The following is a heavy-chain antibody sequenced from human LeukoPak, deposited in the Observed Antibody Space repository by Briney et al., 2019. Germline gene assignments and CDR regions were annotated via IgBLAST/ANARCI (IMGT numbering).Heavy chain of an antibody. CDR2: INWNGGST. Sequence: PGGSLRLSCAASGFTFDDYAMSWVRQAPGKGLEWVSGINWNGGSTSYADSMKGRFTISRDNAKNSLYLQMNFLRAEDTALYYCARDRMGSADFWSGYYTGTFEYWGRGTLVTVSS. V-gene: IGHV3-20*04. J-gene: IGHJ4*02. CDR1: GFTFDDYA. D-gene: IGHD3-3*01. CDR3: ARDRMGSADFWSGYYTGTFEY.